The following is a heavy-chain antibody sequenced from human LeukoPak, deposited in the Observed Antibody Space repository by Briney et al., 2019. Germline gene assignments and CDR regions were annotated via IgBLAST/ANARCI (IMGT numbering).Heavy chain of an antibody. CDR3: ARGEQRLVHYYFDY. J-gene: IGHJ4*02. CDR2: INHSGST. Sequence: SETLSLTCAVYGGSSSGYYWSWIRHPPGKGLEWIGEINHSGSTNYNPSLKSRVTISVDTSKNQFSLKLSSVTAADTAVYYCARGEQRLVHYYFDYWGQGTLVTVSS. D-gene: IGHD6-13*01. CDR1: GGSSSGYY. V-gene: IGHV4-34*01.